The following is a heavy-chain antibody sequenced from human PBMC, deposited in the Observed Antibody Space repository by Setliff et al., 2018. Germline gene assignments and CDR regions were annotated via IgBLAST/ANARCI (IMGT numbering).Heavy chain of an antibody. Sequence: ASVKVSCKASGYPFTSYYMYWLRQAPGQGPEWLGIINIGGGSASYAQKFQDRVTMTRDRSNHQVFLKLTSVTAADTAVYYCARDMGQPYYFESWGLGTLVTVSS. CDR3: ARDMGQPYYFES. CDR2: INIGGGSA. V-gene: IGHV1-46*01. J-gene: IGHJ4*02. CDR1: GYPFTSYY. D-gene: IGHD1-1*01.